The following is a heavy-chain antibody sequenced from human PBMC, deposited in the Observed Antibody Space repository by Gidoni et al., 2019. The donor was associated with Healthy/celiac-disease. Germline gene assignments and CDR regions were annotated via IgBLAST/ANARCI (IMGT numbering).Heavy chain of an antibody. D-gene: IGHD3-10*01. J-gene: IGHJ6*02. V-gene: IGHV4-34*01. CDR1: GGSFSGYY. Sequence: QVQLQQWGAGLLKPSETLSLTCAVYGGSFSGYYWSWIRQPPGKGLEWIGEINHSGSTNYNPSLKSRVTISVDTSKNQFSLKLSSVTAADTAVYYCARGRRGSYYQYYYYYYGMDVWGQGTTVTVSS. CDR2: INHSGST. CDR3: ARGRRGSYYQYYYYYYGMDV.